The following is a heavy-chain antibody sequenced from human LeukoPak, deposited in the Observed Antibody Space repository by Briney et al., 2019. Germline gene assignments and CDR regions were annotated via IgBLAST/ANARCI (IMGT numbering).Heavy chain of an antibody. V-gene: IGHV3-30*04. J-gene: IGHJ4*02. CDR2: ASYDGDNN. D-gene: IGHD5-24*01. Sequence: PGRSLRLSCAVSGFTFNNYAMHWVRQAPGKGLEWVAVASYDGDNNYYADSVKGRFTISRDNAKNSLYLQMNSLRAEDTAVYYCAREMATSFDYWGQGTLVTVSS. CDR1: GFTFNNYA. CDR3: AREMATSFDY.